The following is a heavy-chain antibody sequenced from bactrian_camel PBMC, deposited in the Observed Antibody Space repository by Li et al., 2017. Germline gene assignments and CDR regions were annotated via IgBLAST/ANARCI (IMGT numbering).Heavy chain of an antibody. V-gene: IGHV3S1*01. J-gene: IGHJ4*01. D-gene: IGHD7*01. Sequence: QLVESGGGSVQAGGSLRLSCTASGYASSRYCMGWFRQAPGKEREAVAVIYTGGGSTFYADSVKGRLTISKDNAKNILSLQMNSLKAEDTAVYYCAAEPVVGGRRLIPDRRWGQGTQVTVSS. CDR3: AAEPVVGGRRLIPDRR. CDR2: IYTGGGST. CDR1: GYASSRYC.